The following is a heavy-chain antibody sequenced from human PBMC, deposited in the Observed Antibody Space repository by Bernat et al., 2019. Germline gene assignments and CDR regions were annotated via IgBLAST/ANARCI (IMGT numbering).Heavy chain of an antibody. CDR1: GYSISSGYY. D-gene: IGHD3-16*02. CDR3: ARGGYYDYIWGSYPMGYFDY. V-gene: IGHV4-38-2*01. Sequence: QVQLQESGPGLVKPSETLSLTCAVSGYSISSGYYWGWIRQPPGKGLEWIGSIYHSGSTYYNPSLKSRVTISVDTSKNQFSLKLSSVTAADTAVYYCARGGYYDYIWGSYPMGYFDYWGQGTLVTVSS. J-gene: IGHJ4*02. CDR2: IYHSGST.